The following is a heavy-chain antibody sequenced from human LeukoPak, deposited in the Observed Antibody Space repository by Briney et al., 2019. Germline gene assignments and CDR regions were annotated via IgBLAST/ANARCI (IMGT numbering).Heavy chain of an antibody. D-gene: IGHD3-22*01. CDR2: MYYSGST. V-gene: IGHV4-39*01. Sequence: LETLSLTCTVSGDSITGSSYYWGWLRQPPGKGLEWIGSMYYSGSTYSNPSLKSRVTISADTSKNQFSLKLKSETAADTAGYYWARQYYDSTGYYYFDYWGQGTLVTVSS. J-gene: IGHJ4*02. CDR3: ARQYYDSTGYYYFDY. CDR1: GDSITGSSYY.